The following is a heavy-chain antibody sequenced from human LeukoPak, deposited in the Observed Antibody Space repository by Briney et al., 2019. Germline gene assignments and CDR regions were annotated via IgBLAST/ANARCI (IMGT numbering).Heavy chain of an antibody. CDR1: GFTFSSYA. Sequence: GGSLRLSCAASGFTFSSYAMHWVRQAPGKGLEWVAFIRDDGSNKLYAESVKGRFTISRDNSKNTVSLQMNSLRSEDTAVYYCAKDWGGRGCCGDYFDYWGQGSLVTVSS. D-gene: IGHD6-19*01. CDR2: IRDDGSNK. CDR3: AKDWGGRGCCGDYFDY. J-gene: IGHJ4*02. V-gene: IGHV3-30*02.